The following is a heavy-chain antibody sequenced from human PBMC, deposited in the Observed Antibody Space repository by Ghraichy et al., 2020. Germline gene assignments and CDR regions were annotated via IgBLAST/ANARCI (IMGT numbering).Heavy chain of an antibody. CDR3: ATSAHYYDDCY. J-gene: IGHJ4*02. CDR1: GFTFSDYY. CDR2: IKTDGSYI. V-gene: IGHV3-11*06. D-gene: IGHD3-16*01. Sequence: GGSLRLSCAASGFTFSDYYMSWIRWAPGKGLEWVSYIKTDGSYITYADSVKGRFTTSRDNTKNSLYLQMNNLRADDTAVYYCATSAHYYDDCYWGQGTLVAVSS.